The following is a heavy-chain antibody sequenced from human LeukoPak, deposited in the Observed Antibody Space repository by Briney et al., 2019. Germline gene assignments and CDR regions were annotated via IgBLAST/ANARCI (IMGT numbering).Heavy chain of an antibody. Sequence: ASVKVSCKASGYTFTSYGISWVRQAPGQGLEWMGWISAYNGNTNYAQKLQGRVTMTTDTSTSTAYMELRSLRSDDTAVYYCARDYDSSGPHNNYFDYWGQGTLVTVSS. CDR2: ISAYNGNT. CDR1: GYTFTSYG. J-gene: IGHJ4*02. V-gene: IGHV1-18*01. D-gene: IGHD3-22*01. CDR3: ARDYDSSGPHNNYFDY.